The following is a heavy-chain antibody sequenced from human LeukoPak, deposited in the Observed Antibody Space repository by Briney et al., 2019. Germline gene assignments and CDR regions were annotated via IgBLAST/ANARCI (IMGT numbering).Heavy chain of an antibody. Sequence: ASVKVSCKASGYTFTSYHMHWVRQAPGQGLEWMGLINLSGGSTTYAQRFQGRVTLTRDTSTSTVYMELSSLRSEDTAVYYCARDYVDDIPMVKDYWGQGTLVTVSS. CDR2: INLSGGST. D-gene: IGHD5-18*01. CDR3: ARDYVDDIPMVKDY. J-gene: IGHJ4*02. V-gene: IGHV1-46*01. CDR1: GYTFTSYH.